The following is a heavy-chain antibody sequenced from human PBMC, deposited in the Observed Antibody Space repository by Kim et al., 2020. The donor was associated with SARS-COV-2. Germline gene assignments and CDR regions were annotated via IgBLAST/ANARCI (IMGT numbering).Heavy chain of an antibody. CDR1: GFTFSSYA. Sequence: GGSLRLSCAASGFTFSSYAMSWVRQAPGKGLEWVSAISGSGGSTYYADSVKGRFTISRDNSKNTLYLQMNSLRAEDTAVYYCAKDVAGYSSSWYWVNYYYYYGMDVWGQGTTVTVSS. J-gene: IGHJ6*02. D-gene: IGHD6-13*01. CDR2: ISGSGGST. CDR3: AKDVAGYSSSWYWVNYYYYYGMDV. V-gene: IGHV3-23*01.